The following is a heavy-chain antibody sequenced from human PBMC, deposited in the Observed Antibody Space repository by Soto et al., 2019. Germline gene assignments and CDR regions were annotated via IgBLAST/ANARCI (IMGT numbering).Heavy chain of an antibody. D-gene: IGHD4-4*01. CDR1: GGSISSYY. CDR2: IYYSGST. CDR3: ARVGYCNYGGNWFDP. Sequence: SDTLSLTCTVSGGSISSYYWSWIRQPPGKGLEWIGYIYYSGSTNYNPSLKSRVTISVDTSKNQFSLKLSSVTAADTAVYYCARVGYCNYGGNWFDPWGQGTLVTVSS. V-gene: IGHV4-59*01. J-gene: IGHJ5*02.